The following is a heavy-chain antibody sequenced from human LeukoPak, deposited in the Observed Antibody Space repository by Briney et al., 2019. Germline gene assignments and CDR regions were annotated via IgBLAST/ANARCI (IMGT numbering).Heavy chain of an antibody. CDR1: GGTFSSYA. J-gene: IGHJ4*02. D-gene: IGHD1-26*01. Sequence: GSSVKVSCKASGGTFSSYAISWVRQAPGQGLEWMGGIIPIFGTANYAQKFQGRVTITTDESTSTAYMELGSLRSEDTAVYYCATPSLRYSGSYLYDYWGQGTLVTVSS. V-gene: IGHV1-69*05. CDR2: IIPIFGTA. CDR3: ATPSLRYSGSYLYDY.